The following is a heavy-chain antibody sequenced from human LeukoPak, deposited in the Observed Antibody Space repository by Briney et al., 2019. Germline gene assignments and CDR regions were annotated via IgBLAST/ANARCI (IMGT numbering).Heavy chain of an antibody. D-gene: IGHD6-19*01. CDR2: IIPIFGTA. Sequence: GSSVKVSCKASGGTFSSYAISWVRQAPGQGLEWMGGIIPIFGTANYARKFQGRVTITADESTSTAYMELSSLRSEDTAVYYCARDVYSSGWRYYFDYWGQGTLVTVSS. J-gene: IGHJ4*02. V-gene: IGHV1-69*01. CDR1: GGTFSSYA. CDR3: ARDVYSSGWRYYFDY.